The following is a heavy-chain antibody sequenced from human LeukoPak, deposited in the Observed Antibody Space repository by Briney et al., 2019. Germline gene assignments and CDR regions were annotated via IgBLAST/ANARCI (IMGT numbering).Heavy chain of an antibody. Sequence: SETLSLTCTVSGGSISSSSYYWGWIRQPPGKGLEWIGSIYNSGSTYYDSSLKSRVTISVDTSKNQFSLKLSSVTAADTAVYYCARSKILRYFDWLLLDYWGQGILVTVSS. CDR2: IYNSGST. CDR3: ARSKILRYFDWLLLDY. V-gene: IGHV4-39*01. D-gene: IGHD3-9*01. CDR1: GGSISSSSYY. J-gene: IGHJ4*02.